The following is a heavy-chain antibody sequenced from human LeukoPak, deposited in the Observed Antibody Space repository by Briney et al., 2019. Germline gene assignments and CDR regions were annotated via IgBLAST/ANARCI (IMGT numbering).Heavy chain of an antibody. Sequence: ASVKVSCKASGYTFTSYGISWVRQAPGQGLEWMGWISAYNGNTNYAQKLQGRVTMTTDTSTSTAYMKLRSLRSDDTAVYYCARDQYSSSWYGSEYYGMDVWGQGTTVTVSS. V-gene: IGHV1-18*01. CDR1: GYTFTSYG. CDR2: ISAYNGNT. CDR3: ARDQYSSSWYGSEYYGMDV. D-gene: IGHD6-13*01. J-gene: IGHJ6*02.